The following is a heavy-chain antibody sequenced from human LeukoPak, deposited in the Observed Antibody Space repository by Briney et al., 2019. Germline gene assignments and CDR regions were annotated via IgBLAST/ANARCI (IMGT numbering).Heavy chain of an antibody. CDR2: VSYDGRNK. J-gene: IGHJ6*02. Sequence: GGSLRLSCAASGFTFSSSGMHWVRQAPGKGLEWVAAVSYDGRNKYYADSVKGRFTISRDNSKNTLYMQMNSLRAEDTAVYYCAKDYGYYSSYYYGMDVWGQGTTVTVSS. CDR1: GFTFSSSG. CDR3: AKDYGYYSSYYYGMDV. D-gene: IGHD4-11*01. V-gene: IGHV3-30*18.